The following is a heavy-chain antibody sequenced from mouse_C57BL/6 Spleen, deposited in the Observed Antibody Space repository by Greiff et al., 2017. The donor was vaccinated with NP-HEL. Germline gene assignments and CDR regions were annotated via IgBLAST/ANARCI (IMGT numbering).Heavy chain of an antibody. CDR1: GYTFTSYW. CDR2: INPSNGGT. D-gene: IGHD2-4*01. J-gene: IGHJ2*01. CDR3: ARGDYDEDYFDD. Sequence: QVQLKQPGTELVKPGASVKLSCKASGYTFTSYWMHWVKQRPGQGLEWIGNINPSNGGTNYNEKFKSKATLTVDKSSSTAYMQLSSLTSEDSAVYYCARGDYDEDYFDDWGQGTTLTVSS. V-gene: IGHV1-53*01.